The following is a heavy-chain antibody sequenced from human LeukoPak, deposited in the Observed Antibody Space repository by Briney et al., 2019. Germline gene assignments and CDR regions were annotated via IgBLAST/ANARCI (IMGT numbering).Heavy chain of an antibody. CDR1: GGSISSNNYY. Sequence: SSETLSLTCTVSGGSISSNNYYWGWIRQPPGKGLEWIGSINYSGRTSYNPSLRNRVTISVDTSKNQFSLRLSSVTAADTAVFYCASVNSGYDYAVDYWGRGTLVTVSS. V-gene: IGHV4-39*01. CDR2: INYSGRT. CDR3: ASVNSGYDYAVDY. D-gene: IGHD5-12*01. J-gene: IGHJ4*02.